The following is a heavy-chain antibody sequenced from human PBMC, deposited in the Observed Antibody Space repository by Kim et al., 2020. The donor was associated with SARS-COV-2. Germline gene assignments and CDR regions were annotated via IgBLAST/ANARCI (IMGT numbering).Heavy chain of an antibody. Sequence: KSRVTISVDTSKNQFSLKLSSVTAADTAVYYCARNIGITMIVVVTVCFDPWGQGTLVTVSS. J-gene: IGHJ5*02. D-gene: IGHD3-22*01. CDR3: ARNIGITMIVVVTVCFDP. V-gene: IGHV4-31*02.